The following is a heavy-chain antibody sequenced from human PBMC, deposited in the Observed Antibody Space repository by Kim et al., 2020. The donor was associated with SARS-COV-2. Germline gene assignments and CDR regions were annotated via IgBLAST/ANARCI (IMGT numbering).Heavy chain of an antibody. CDR2: ISTSSTYI. V-gene: IGHV3-21*01. Sequence: GGSLRLSCAASGFTFSSYSMNWVRQAPGKGLEWVSSISTSSTYIYYADSVKGRFTISRDNAKNSLYLQMSSLRAEDTAVYYCARDRTRDFASYGMDVWG. J-gene: IGHJ6*02. CDR1: GFTFSSYS. CDR3: ARDRTRDFASYGMDV. D-gene: IGHD3-9*01.